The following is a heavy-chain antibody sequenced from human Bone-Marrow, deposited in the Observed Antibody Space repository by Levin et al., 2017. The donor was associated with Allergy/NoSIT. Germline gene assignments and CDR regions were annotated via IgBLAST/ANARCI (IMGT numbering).Heavy chain of an antibody. J-gene: IGHJ4*02. Sequence: ASETLSLTCAASGFSFSSYWMYWVRQPPGRGLVWVSRIQIDGTGATYADSVRGRFTISRDNAKNTLYLQMNSLRVEDTAVYDCVRDANMVGASADYWGQGTLVTVSS. CDR1: GFSFSSYW. V-gene: IGHV3-74*03. CDR2: IQIDGTGA. CDR3: VRDANMVGASADY. D-gene: IGHD1-26*01.